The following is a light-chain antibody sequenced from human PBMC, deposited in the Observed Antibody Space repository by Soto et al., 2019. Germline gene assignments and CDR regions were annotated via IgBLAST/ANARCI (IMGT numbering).Light chain of an antibody. CDR1: SSGDGGSNY. V-gene: IGLV2-8*01. Sequence: QSALTQPPSASGSLGQSVTISCTGTSSGDGGSNYVSWHQQHPGKAPKVMIYEVTKRPPGVPDRFSGSKSGNTASLTVSGLQAEDEADYYCSSFAGGGNPVLLGGGTKLTVL. CDR3: SSFAGGGNPVL. CDR2: EVT. J-gene: IGLJ2*01.